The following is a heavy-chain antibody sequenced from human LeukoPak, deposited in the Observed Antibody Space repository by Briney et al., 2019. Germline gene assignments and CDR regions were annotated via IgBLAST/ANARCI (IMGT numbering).Heavy chain of an antibody. J-gene: IGHJ6*03. D-gene: IGHD6-13*01. V-gene: IGHV3-43*01. Sequence: GGSLRLSCATSGFTFDDCTMHWVRQAPGKGLEWVSLITWDGGSTYYADSVKGRFTISRDNSKNSLYLQMNSLRTEDTALYYCARQAAGLLNYYMDVWGKGTTVTVS. CDR1: GFTFDDCT. CDR3: ARQAAGLLNYYMDV. CDR2: ITWDGGST.